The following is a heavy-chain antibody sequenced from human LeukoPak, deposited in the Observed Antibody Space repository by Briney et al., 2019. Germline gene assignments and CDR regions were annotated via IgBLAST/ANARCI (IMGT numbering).Heavy chain of an antibody. D-gene: IGHD2-8*01. CDR1: GYTFTSYG. Sequence: ASVKVCCKASGYTFTSYGISWVRQAPGQGLEWMGSISAYNGKTNYAQKLQGRVTMTTDTSTSTAYMELRSLRSDDTAVYYCARGGYCTNGVCQAGGPTDSIDYWGQGTLVTVSS. V-gene: IGHV1-18*01. CDR3: ARGGYCTNGVCQAGGPTDSIDY. J-gene: IGHJ4*02. CDR2: ISAYNGKT.